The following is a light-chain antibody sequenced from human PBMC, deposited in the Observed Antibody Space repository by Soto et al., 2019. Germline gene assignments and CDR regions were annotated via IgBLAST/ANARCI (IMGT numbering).Light chain of an antibody. CDR2: EVS. CDR3: SSYSSSSPYV. J-gene: IGLJ1*01. Sequence: QSVLTQPASVSGSPGQSITFSCTGTSSDVGGYNFVSWYQQHPGEAPKLIIYEVSNRPSGASYRFSGSKSGNTASLTISGLQAEDEADYYCSSYSSSSPYVFGTGTKVT. V-gene: IGLV2-14*01. CDR1: SSDVGGYNF.